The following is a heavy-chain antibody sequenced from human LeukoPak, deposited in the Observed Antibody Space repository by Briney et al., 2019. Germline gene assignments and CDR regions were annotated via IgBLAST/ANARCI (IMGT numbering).Heavy chain of an antibody. CDR2: INHSGST. V-gene: IGHV4-34*01. CDR3: ATQFNCSSTSCYDY. D-gene: IGHD2-2*01. Sequence: PSETLSLTCAVYGGSFSGYYWSWIRQPPGKGLEWIGEINHSGSTNYNPSLKSRVTISVDTSKNQFSLKLSSVTAADTAVYYCATQFNCSSTSCYDYWGQGTLVTVSS. CDR1: GGSFSGYY. J-gene: IGHJ4*02.